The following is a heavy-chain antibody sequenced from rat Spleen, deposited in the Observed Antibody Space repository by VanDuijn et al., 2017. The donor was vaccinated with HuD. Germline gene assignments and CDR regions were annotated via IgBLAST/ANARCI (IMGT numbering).Heavy chain of an antibody. CDR3: ARAYYGYWFFDF. CDR2: INSAGST. CDR1: GYSITSSSR. J-gene: IGHJ1*01. D-gene: IGHD1-6*01. Sequence: EVQLQESGPGLVKPSQSLSLTCSVTGYSITSSSRWNWIRKVPGNNLECMGYINSAGSTNYNPSLKSRISITRDTSKNQFFLQVNSVTTEDTATYYCARAYYGYWFFDFWGPGTMVTVSS. V-gene: IGHV3-3*01.